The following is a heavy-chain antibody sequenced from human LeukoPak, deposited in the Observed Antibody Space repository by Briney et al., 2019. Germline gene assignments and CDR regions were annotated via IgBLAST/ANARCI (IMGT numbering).Heavy chain of an antibody. Sequence: GASVKVSCKASGYTFTNNYLHWVRQAPGQGLEWMGMIYPRDGSTSYAQNFQGRVTMTRDTSTSTVYMELSSLRSEDTAVYYCARTLTTVTTDYYYYGMDVWGQGTTVTVSS. D-gene: IGHD4-17*01. CDR3: ARTLTTVTTDYYYYGMDV. V-gene: IGHV1-46*01. CDR2: IYPRDGST. J-gene: IGHJ6*02. CDR1: GYTFTNNY.